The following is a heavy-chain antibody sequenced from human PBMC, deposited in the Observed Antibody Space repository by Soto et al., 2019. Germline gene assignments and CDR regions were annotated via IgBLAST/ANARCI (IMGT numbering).Heavy chain of an antibody. CDR1: GYTFTSYA. Sequence: VASVKVSCKASGYTFTSYAMHWVRQAPGQRLEWMGWINAGNGNTKYSQKFQGRVTITRDTSASTAYMELSSLRSEDTAVYYCARRLIRWYDAFDIWGQGTMVTVSS. CDR2: INAGNGNT. CDR3: ARRLIRWYDAFDI. J-gene: IGHJ3*02. D-gene: IGHD2-15*01. V-gene: IGHV1-3*01.